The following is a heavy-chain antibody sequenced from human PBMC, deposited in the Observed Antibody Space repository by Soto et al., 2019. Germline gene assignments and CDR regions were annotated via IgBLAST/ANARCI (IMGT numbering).Heavy chain of an antibody. D-gene: IGHD3-22*01. CDR1: GYTFSSYD. CDR3: ARVYSDSTGYYQGGFAY. Sequence: QVQLVQSVAEVKKPGASVKVSCKASGYTFSSYDINWVRQATGQGLEWMGWMNPVSGNTGFAQKFQGRVTMTRNTPLSTAYMELSSLTSEDTAVYYCARVYSDSTGYYQGGFAYWGQGTLVTVSS. V-gene: IGHV1-8*01. J-gene: IGHJ4*02. CDR2: MNPVSGNT.